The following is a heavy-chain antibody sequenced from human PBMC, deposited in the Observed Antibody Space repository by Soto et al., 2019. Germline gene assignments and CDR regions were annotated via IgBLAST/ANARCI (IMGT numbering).Heavy chain of an antibody. CDR3: AKRDGGSGAFDS. D-gene: IGHD3-10*01. Sequence: PGGFLRLSCAGSGFIFSQYSMNWVRQAPGKGLEWVSVITASGSYVNYADSVRGRFTISRDNGRNSVFLQMNSLSPEDTGVYYCAKRDGGSGAFDSWGQGTLVTVSS. CDR2: ITASGSYV. J-gene: IGHJ4*02. CDR1: GFIFSQYS. V-gene: IGHV3-21*06.